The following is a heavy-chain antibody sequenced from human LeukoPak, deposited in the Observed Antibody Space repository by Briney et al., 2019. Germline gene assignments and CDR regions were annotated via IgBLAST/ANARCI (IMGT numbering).Heavy chain of an antibody. D-gene: IGHD1-1*01. CDR1: GFTFSSYS. CDR3: ARDVWNDVGGNWFDP. Sequence: PGGSLRLSCAASGFTFSSYSMNWVRQAPGKGLEWVSSISSSSSYIYYADSVKGRFTISRDNAKNSLYLQMNSLRAEDTAVYYCARDVWNDVGGNWFDPWGQGTLVTVSS. J-gene: IGHJ5*02. CDR2: ISSSSSYI. V-gene: IGHV3-21*01.